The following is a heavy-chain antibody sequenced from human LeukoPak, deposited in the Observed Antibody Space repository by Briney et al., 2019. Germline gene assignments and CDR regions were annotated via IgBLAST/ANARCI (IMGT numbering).Heavy chain of an antibody. V-gene: IGHV4-39*01. CDR3: ARVLAAADLYFDY. CDR1: GGSISSSSYY. CDR2: IYYSGST. J-gene: IGHJ4*02. Sequence: SETLSLTCTVSGGSISSSSYYWGWIRQPPGKGLEWIGTIYYSGSTFYNPSLKSRVTISGDTSKNQFSLKLSSVTAADTAVYYCARVLAAADLYFDYWGQGTLVTVSS. D-gene: IGHD6-13*01.